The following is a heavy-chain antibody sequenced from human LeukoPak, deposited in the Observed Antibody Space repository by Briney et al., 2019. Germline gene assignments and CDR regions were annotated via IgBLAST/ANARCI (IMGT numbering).Heavy chain of an antibody. CDR3: AKGARKSDSSSWVFDY. CDR2: INWNGGST. Sequence: GGSLRLSCAASGFTFDDYGMSWVRQAPGKGLEWVSGINWNGGSTGYADSVKGRFTISRDNAKNSLYLQMNSLRAEDTAVYYCAKGARKSDSSSWVFDYWGQGTLVTVSS. CDR1: GFTFDDYG. D-gene: IGHD6-6*01. J-gene: IGHJ4*02. V-gene: IGHV3-20*04.